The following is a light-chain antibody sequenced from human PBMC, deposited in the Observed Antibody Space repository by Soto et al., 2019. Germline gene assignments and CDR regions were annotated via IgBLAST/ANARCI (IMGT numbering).Light chain of an antibody. CDR2: SDD. J-gene: IGLJ3*02. V-gene: IGLV1-36*01. CDR1: SSNIGNNA. CDR3: AAWDDRLKEV. Sequence: QSVLTQPPSVSAAPRQRVTISCSGSSSNIGNNAVNWYQQLPGKAPKLLIYSDDLLPSGVSDRFSGSKSGTSASLAISGLQSEDEAVYYCAAWDDRLKEVFGGGTQLTVL.